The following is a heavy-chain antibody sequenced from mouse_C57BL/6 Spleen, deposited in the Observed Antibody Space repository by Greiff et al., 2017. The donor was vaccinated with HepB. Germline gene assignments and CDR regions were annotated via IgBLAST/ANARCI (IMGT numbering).Heavy chain of an antibody. CDR3: ARGTGNRY. V-gene: IGHV1-42*01. CDR2: INPSTGGT. D-gene: IGHD4-1*01. CDR1: GYSFTGYY. Sequence: EVQLQQSGPELVKPGASVKISCKASGYSFTGYYMNWVKQSPEKSLEWIGEINPSTGGTTYNQKFKAKATLTVDKSSSTAYMQLKSLTSEDSAVYYCARGTGNRYWGQGTTLTVSS. J-gene: IGHJ2*01.